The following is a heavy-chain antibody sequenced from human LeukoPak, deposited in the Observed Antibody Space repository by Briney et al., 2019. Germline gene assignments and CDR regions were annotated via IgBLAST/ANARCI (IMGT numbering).Heavy chain of an antibody. D-gene: IGHD6-13*01. CDR3: AKDGGQQQVFPGMDY. J-gene: IGHJ4*02. Sequence: TGGSLRLSCAASGFTFSSYGMHWVRQAPGKGLEWVAVISYDGSNKYYADSVKGRFTISRDNSMNTLYLQMNSLRAEDTAVYYCAKDGGQQQVFPGMDYWGQGTLVTVSS. V-gene: IGHV3-30*18. CDR2: ISYDGSNK. CDR1: GFTFSSYG.